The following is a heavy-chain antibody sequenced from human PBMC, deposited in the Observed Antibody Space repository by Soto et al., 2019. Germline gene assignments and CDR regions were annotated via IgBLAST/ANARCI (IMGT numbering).Heavy chain of an antibody. D-gene: IGHD1-20*01. CDR1: GGSISSGDDF. CDR2: IYYSRST. Sequence: QVQLQESGPGLVKPSQTLSLTCTVSGGSISSGDDFWTWIRQPPGKGLEWIGYIYYSRSTYYNPSLKRRLTMSVDTSKNQFSLQLSSVTAADTAVYYCARDRAKWKDYYYYGMDVWGQGTTVTVSS. J-gene: IGHJ6*02. CDR3: ARDRAKWKDYYYYGMDV. V-gene: IGHV4-30-4*01.